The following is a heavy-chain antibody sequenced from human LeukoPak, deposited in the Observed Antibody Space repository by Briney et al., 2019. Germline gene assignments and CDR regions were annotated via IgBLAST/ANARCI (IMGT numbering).Heavy chain of an antibody. CDR1: GFTFSSYA. D-gene: IGHD1-26*01. V-gene: IGHV3-64*01. Sequence: PGGSLRLSCAASGFTFSSYAMHWVRQAPGKGLEYVSAISSNGGSTYYANSVKGRFTISRDNSKNTLYLQMGSLRAEDMAVYYCARDSGSYRYFDYWGQGTLVTVSS. CDR2: ISSNGGST. J-gene: IGHJ4*02. CDR3: ARDSGSYRYFDY.